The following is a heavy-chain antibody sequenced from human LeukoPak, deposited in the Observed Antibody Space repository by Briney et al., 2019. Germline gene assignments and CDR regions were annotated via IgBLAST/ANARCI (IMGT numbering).Heavy chain of an antibody. CDR3: ARVRYFDWFRLDY. CDR2: IKQDGSEK. CDR1: GFTFSSYW. D-gene: IGHD3-9*01. Sequence: GGSLRLSCAASGFTFSSYWMSWVRQAPGKGLEWVANIKQDGSEKYYVDSVKGRFTISSDNAKNSLYLQMNSLRAEDTAVYYCARVRYFDWFRLDYWGQGTLVTVSS. V-gene: IGHV3-7*04. J-gene: IGHJ4*02.